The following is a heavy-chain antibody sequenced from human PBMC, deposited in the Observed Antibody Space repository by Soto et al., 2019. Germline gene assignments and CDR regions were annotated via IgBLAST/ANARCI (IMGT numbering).Heavy chain of an antibody. CDR1: GFTFSSYA. J-gene: IGHJ1*01. Sequence: EVQLLESGGGLVQPGGSLRLSCAASGFTFSSYAMSWVRQAPGKGLEWVSAISGSGGSTYYADSVKGRFTISRDNSKNTLYLQMNSLRAEDTAVYYCAKGSCTNGVCSATIHAEYFQHWGQGTLVTVSS. D-gene: IGHD2-8*01. CDR3: AKGSCTNGVCSATIHAEYFQH. CDR2: ISGSGGST. V-gene: IGHV3-23*01.